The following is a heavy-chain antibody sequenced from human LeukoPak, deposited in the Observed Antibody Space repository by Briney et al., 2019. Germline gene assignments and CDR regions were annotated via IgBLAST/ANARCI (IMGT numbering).Heavy chain of an antibody. Sequence: SETLSLTCAVYGGSFSGYYWSWIRQPPGKGLEWIGEINHSGSTNYNPSLKSRVTISVDTSKNQFSLKLSSVTAAGTAVYYCARVEYSSGWYGNYYYYGMDVWGQGTTVTVSS. CDR1: GGSFSGYY. CDR2: INHSGST. CDR3: ARVEYSSGWYGNYYYYGMDV. V-gene: IGHV4-34*01. D-gene: IGHD6-19*01. J-gene: IGHJ6*02.